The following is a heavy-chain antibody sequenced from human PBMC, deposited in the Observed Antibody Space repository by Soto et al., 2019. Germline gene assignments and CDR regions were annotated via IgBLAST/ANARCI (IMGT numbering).Heavy chain of an antibody. CDR3: SRCVAVSLDYFAS. D-gene: IGHD2-15*01. CDR1: GGSISSRSYC. V-gene: IGHV4-39*03. Sequence: ETLSLTCTVSGGSISSRSYCWGWIRQPPGKGLEWIGSMYYSGSTYYNPSLKSRVTISVDTSKNQFSLKLSSVTAADTAVYSFSRCVAVSLDYFASWGQGTPLTVSS. CDR2: MYYSGST. J-gene: IGHJ4*02.